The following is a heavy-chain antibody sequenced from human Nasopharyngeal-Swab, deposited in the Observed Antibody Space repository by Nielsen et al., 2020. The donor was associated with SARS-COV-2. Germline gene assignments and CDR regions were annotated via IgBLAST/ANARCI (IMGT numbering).Heavy chain of an antibody. J-gene: IGHJ3*02. CDR2: IVVGSGNT. CDR1: GFTFTSSA. CDR3: AAPYCSSTSCSDAFDI. V-gene: IGHV1-58*02. Sequence: SVKVSCKASGFTFTSSAMQWVRQARGQPLEWIGWIVVGSGNTNYAQKFQERVTITRDMSTSTAYMELSSLRSEDTAVYYCAAPYCSSTSCSDAFDIWGQGTMVTVSS. D-gene: IGHD2-2*01.